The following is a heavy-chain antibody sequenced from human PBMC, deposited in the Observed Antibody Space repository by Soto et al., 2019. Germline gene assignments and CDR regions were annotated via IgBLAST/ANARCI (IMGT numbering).Heavy chain of an antibody. V-gene: IGHV3-23*01. CDR2: ISGSGAGT. Sequence: PGGSLRLSCEASGFTFSSYAMAWVRQAPGKGLEWVSSISGSGAGTTYADSVRGRFTISRDNSKNTLYLQLSSLRDEDTAIYHCAKDNNSSSRFWVGVWRQGTTVTVSS. J-gene: IGHJ6*02. CDR3: AKDNNSSSRFWVGV. D-gene: IGHD6-6*01. CDR1: GFTFSSYA.